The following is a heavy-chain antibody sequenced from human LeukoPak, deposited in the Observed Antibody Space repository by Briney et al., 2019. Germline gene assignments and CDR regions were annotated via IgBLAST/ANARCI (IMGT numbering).Heavy chain of an antibody. J-gene: IGHJ5*02. CDR1: GFSFSIYA. V-gene: IGHV3-23*01. Sequence: GGSLRLSCAASGFSFSIYAMSWVRQAPGKGQEWVSTFFSDTGKTDYADSVKGRFTISRDTSKNTLYLQMNSLRAEDTAVYYCAKRGAGSGGLHHWGQGTLVTVSS. CDR2: FFSDTGKT. D-gene: IGHD6-19*01. CDR3: AKRGAGSGGLHH.